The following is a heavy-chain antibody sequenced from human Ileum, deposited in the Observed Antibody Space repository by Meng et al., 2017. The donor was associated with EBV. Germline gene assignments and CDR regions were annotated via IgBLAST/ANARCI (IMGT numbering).Heavy chain of an antibody. D-gene: IGHD2-2*01. J-gene: IGHJ4*02. Sequence: DAVLGVVKRPGPRHLTCSVHGGPISSSSWWSWVRQPPGKGLEWIGEIYHSGSTNYNPSLKSRVTISVDKSKNQFSLKLSSVTAADTAVYYCARGYCSSTSCYAALYYFDYWGQGTLVTVSS. V-gene: IGHV4-4*03. CDR2: IYHSGST. CDR1: GGPISSSSW. CDR3: ARGYCSSTSCYAALYYFDY.